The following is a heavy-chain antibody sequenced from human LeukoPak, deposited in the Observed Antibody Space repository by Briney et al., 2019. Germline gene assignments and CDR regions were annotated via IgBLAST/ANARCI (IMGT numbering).Heavy chain of an antibody. CDR1: GYTFTGYY. CDR3: AREADIVLMVCDNWFDP. CDR2: INPNSGGT. Sequence: GASVKVSCKASGYTFTGYYMHWVRQAPGQGLEWMGWINPNSGGTNYAQKFQGRVTMTRDTSISTAYMELSRLRSDDTAVCYCAREADIVLMVCDNWFDPWGQGTLVTVSS. D-gene: IGHD2-8*01. J-gene: IGHJ5*02. V-gene: IGHV1-2*02.